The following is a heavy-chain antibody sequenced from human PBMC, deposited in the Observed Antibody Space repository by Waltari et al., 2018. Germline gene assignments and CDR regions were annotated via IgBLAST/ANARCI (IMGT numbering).Heavy chain of an antibody. Sequence: QVQLVKSGGGVVQPGRSLRLSCAASGFTFSSYAMHWVRQAPGKGLEWVAVISYDGSNKYYADSVKGRFTISRDNSKNTLYLQMNSLRAEDTAVYYCASGLGYYYYGMDVWGQGTTVTVSS. D-gene: IGHD3-10*01. CDR2: ISYDGSNK. J-gene: IGHJ6*02. CDR3: ASGLGYYYYGMDV. CDR1: GFTFSSYA. V-gene: IGHV3-30*01.